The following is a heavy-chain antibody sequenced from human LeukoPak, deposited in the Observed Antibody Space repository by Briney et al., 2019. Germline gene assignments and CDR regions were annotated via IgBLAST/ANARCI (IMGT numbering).Heavy chain of an antibody. CDR3: ARDGEYSSSFLGQKRYWYFDL. D-gene: IGHD6-13*01. CDR1: GGSISSYY. J-gene: IGHJ2*01. CDR2: IYTSEST. V-gene: IGHV4-4*07. Sequence: PSETLSLTCTVSGGSISSYYWSWIRQPAGKGLEWIGRIYTSESTNYNPSLKSRVTMSVDTSKNQFSLKLSSVTAADTAVYYCARDGEYSSSFLGQKRYWYFDLWGRGTLVTVSS.